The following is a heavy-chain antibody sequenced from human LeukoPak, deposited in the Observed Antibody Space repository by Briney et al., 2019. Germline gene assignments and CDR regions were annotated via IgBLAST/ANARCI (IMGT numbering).Heavy chain of an antibody. J-gene: IGHJ4*02. CDR3: TRALDY. CDR2: ITSAGGYT. CDR1: GFTFSAYS. V-gene: IGHV3-21*01. Sequence: GRSLRLSCEASGFTFSAYSMNWVRQAPGKGLAWVASITSAGGYTYYADSVKGRFTVSRDNARNSLYLQMNSLRVEDTAVYYCTRALDYWGQGTLVTVSS.